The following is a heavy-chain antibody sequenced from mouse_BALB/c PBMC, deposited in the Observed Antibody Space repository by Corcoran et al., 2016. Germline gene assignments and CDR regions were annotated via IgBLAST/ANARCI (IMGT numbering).Heavy chain of an antibody. CDR3: DWDVWFAY. J-gene: IGHJ3*01. Sequence: VQLQKSWAALVKPGASVKLFCTASGFNINEPYMHWVKQRPEQGLEWIGRIDPANGHTKYDPKFQGKATIIADTSSNTAYLQLSSLTSEDTAVYYCDWDVWFAYWGQGTLVTVSA. D-gene: IGHD4-1*01. CDR2: IDPANGHT. V-gene: IGHV14-3*02. CDR1: GFNINEPY.